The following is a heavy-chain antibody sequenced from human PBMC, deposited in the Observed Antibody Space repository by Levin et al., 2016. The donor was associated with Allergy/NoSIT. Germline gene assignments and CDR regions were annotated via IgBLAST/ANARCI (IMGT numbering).Heavy chain of an antibody. CDR3: GKERDSIVALAVTRDAFDI. V-gene: IGHV3-43*02. CDR1: GFTFENYG. Sequence: GGSLRLSCAASGFTFENYGMHWVRQVPGKGLEWVAFISGDGASTIYADSVKGRFTISRDNYKNSLYLQMNSLRTEDTALYYCGKERDSIVALAVTRDAFDIWGQGTKVTFSS. CDR2: ISGDGAST. D-gene: IGHD2-15*01. J-gene: IGHJ3*02.